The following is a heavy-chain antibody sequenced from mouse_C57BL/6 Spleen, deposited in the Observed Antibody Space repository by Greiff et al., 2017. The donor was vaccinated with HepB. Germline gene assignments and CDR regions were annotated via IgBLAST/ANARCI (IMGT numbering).Heavy chain of an antibody. CDR1: GYTFTSYG. CDR2: IYPRSGNT. Sequence: QVQLQQSGAELARPGASVKLSCKASGYTFTSYGISWVKQRTGQGLEWIGEIYPRSGNTYYNEKFKGKATLTADKSSSTAYMELRSLTSEDSAVYFCARGPFYYYGSSYWYFDVWGTGTTVTVSS. V-gene: IGHV1-81*01. J-gene: IGHJ1*03. CDR3: ARGPFYYYGSSYWYFDV. D-gene: IGHD1-1*01.